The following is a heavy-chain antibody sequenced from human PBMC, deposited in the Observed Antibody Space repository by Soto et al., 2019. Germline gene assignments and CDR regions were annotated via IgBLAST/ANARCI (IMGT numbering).Heavy chain of an antibody. CDR1: GYIFINYA. CDR3: ARRGNIVFHHDWFGP. CDR2: IDAGNGHT. Sequence: ASVKVSCKASGYIFINYAIHWVRPAPGQRLEGMGWIDAGNGHTKYSQKFQGRVTIARDTSASTAYMELSRLKSEDTALYYCARRGNIVFHHDWFGPWGQGTLVTVSS. V-gene: IGHV1-3*01. J-gene: IGHJ5*02. D-gene: IGHD3-16*02.